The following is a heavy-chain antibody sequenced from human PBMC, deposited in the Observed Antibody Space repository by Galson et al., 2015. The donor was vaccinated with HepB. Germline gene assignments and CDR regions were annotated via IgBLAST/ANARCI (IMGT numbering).Heavy chain of an antibody. V-gene: IGHV4-39*01. J-gene: IGHJ4*02. D-gene: IGHD3-10*01. CDR1: GVSISSSQYY. CDR2: IYYGGRT. Sequence: ETLSLTCAVSGVSISSSQYYWGWIRQSPKKGLEWIGSIYYGGRTYFSPSLQSRVAMSVDTSKNQLSLTLTSVTAADTAVYYCARAKEGRGYFDHWGQGTLVTVSS. CDR3: ARAKEGRGYFDH.